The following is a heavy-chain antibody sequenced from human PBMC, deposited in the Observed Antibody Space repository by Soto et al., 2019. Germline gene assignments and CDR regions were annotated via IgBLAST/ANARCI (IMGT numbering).Heavy chain of an antibody. V-gene: IGHV1-2*04. CDR1: GYTFSGYY. Sequence: ASVKVSCKASGYTFSGYYMHWVRQAPGQGLEWMGWINPNSGGTNYAQKFQGWVTMTRDTSISTAYMELSRLRSDDTAVYYCARDLHNCTNGVCYTGYYYGMEVWCQGTTVTVSS. CDR2: INPNSGGT. CDR3: ARDLHNCTNGVCYTGYYYGMEV. J-gene: IGHJ6*02. D-gene: IGHD2-8*01.